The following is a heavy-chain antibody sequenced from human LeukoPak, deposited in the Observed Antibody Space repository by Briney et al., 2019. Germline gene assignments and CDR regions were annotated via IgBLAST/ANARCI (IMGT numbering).Heavy chain of an antibody. V-gene: IGHV3-11*04. J-gene: IGHJ6*03. CDR2: ISSSGSTI. Sequence: GGSLRLSCAASGFTFSDYYMSWIRQAPGKGLEWVSYISSSGSTIYYADSVKGRFTISRDNAKNSLYLQMNSLRAEDTAVYYCASATVGYCSSTSCYIRGYYYYMDVWGKGTTVTVSS. D-gene: IGHD2-2*02. CDR3: ASATVGYCSSTSCYIRGYYYYMDV. CDR1: GFTFSDYY.